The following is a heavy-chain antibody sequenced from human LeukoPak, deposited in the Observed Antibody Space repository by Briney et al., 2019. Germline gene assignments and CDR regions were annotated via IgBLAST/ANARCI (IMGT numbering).Heavy chain of an antibody. D-gene: IGHD3-10*01. CDR2: VYGSGST. V-gene: IGHV4-38-2*02. CDR3: ARGPFGSGNYYHYYYMDV. CDR1: GYSISNGHY. Sequence: PSETLSLTCSVPGYSISNGHYWGWIRQPPGKGLEWIGSVYGSGSTYYNTSLKSRVTISVDTSKNQFSLSLNYVTVADTAVYFCARGPFGSGNYYHYYYMDVWGKGTTVTVSS. J-gene: IGHJ6*03.